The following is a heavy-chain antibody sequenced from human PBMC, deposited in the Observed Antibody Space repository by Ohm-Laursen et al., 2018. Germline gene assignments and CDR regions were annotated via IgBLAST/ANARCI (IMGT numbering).Heavy chain of an antibody. J-gene: IGHJ3*02. CDR2: TYYRSKWYN. V-gene: IGHV6-1*01. CDR1: GDSVSSNSAT. CDR3: ARRESATGAFGI. D-gene: IGHD2-15*01. Sequence: QTLSLTCAISGDSVSSNSATWNWIRHSPSRGLEWLGRTYYRSKWYNDYAVSVKSRITINPDTSKSQLSLQLNSVTPEDTAVYYCARRESATGAFGIWGQGTMVTVSS.